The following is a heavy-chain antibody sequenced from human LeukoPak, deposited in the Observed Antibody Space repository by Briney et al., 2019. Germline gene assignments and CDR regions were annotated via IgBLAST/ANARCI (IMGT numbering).Heavy chain of an antibody. Sequence: GGSLRLSCAASGFTFSSYSMNWVRQAPGKGLECVANINQDGSDKYYVDSVKGRFTISRDNTKNSLYLQMNSLRAEDTAVYYCVGGDYWGQGTLVTVSS. CDR2: INQDGSDK. J-gene: IGHJ4*02. CDR3: VGGDY. CDR1: GFTFSSYS. V-gene: IGHV3-7*01.